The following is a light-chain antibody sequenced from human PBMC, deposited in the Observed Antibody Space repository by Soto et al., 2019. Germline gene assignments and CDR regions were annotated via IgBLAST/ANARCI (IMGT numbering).Light chain of an antibody. V-gene: IGKV1-5*03. CDR2: KAS. CDR1: QTISSW. Sequence: DIQMTQSPSTLSGSVGDRVTITCRASQTISSWLAWYQQKPGKAPKLLIYKASTLKSGVPSRFSGSGCGTEFTLTISSLQPDDFATYYCQHYNGYSEAFGQGTKVELK. J-gene: IGKJ1*01. CDR3: QHYNGYSEA.